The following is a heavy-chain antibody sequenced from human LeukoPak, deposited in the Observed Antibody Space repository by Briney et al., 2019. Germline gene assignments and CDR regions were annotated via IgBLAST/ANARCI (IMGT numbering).Heavy chain of an antibody. D-gene: IGHD6-13*01. V-gene: IGHV3-7*01. CDR2: IKQDGSEK. Sequence: GGSLRLSCEASGFTFSSYWMSWVRQAPGKGLEWVANIKQDGSEKYYVDSVKGRFTISRDNAKNSLYLQMNSLRAEDTAVYYCARDGSSWLDHYYYYYMDVWGKGTTVTVSS. CDR1: GFTFSSYW. J-gene: IGHJ6*03. CDR3: ARDGSSWLDHYYYYYMDV.